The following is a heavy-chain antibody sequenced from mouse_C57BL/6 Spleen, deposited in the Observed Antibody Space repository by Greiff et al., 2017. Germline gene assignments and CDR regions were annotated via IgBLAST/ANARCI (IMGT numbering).Heavy chain of an antibody. CDR2: IDPSDSET. D-gene: IGHD4-1*01. Sequence: QVQLQQPGAELVRPGSSVKLSCKASGYTFTSYWMHWVKQRPIQGLEWIGNIDPSDSETHYNQKFKDKATLTVDKSSSTAYMQLSSLTSEDSAVXCCAGWGETETSYWYFDVWGTGTTVTVSS. CDR1: GYTFTSYW. V-gene: IGHV1-52*01. J-gene: IGHJ1*03. CDR3: AGWGETETSYWYFDV.